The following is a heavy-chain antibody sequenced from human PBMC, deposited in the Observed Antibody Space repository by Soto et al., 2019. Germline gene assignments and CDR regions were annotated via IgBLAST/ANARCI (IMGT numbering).Heavy chain of an antibody. D-gene: IGHD2-15*01. Sequence: QVQLVQSGAEVKKPGASVKVSCEASGYPFSAFDINWVRQAGGQGLELMGWMNPDSGDTAFAQRFQDRITMTRSTSISTAYMELSRLTSDDTAVYFCVRQPGGVATPGDDYWGQGTLVTVSS. CDR2: MNPDSGDT. J-gene: IGHJ4*02. CDR3: VRQPGGVATPGDDY. CDR1: GYPFSAFD. V-gene: IGHV1-8*01.